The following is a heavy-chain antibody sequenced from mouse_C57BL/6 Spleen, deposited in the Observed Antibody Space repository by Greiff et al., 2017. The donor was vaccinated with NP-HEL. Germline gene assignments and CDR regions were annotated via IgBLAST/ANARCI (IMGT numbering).Heavy chain of an antibody. CDR1: GYTFTSYW. CDR2: IDPSDSET. Sequence: VQLQQSGAELVRPGSSVKLSCKASGYTFTSYWMHWVKQRPIQGLEWIGNIDPSDSETHYNQKFKDKATLTVDKSSSTAYMQLSSLTSEDSAVYYCARMTTMAYYFDYWGQGTTLTVSS. J-gene: IGHJ2*01. D-gene: IGHD2-1*01. CDR3: ARMTTMAYYFDY. V-gene: IGHV1-52*01.